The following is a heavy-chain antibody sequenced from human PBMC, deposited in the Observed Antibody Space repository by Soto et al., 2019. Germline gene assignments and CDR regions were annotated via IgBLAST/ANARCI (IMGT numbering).Heavy chain of an antibody. Sequence: SEKLHLTCTVSVGSLRNNYWSSFRQPPGTTLEWIDYIYYTGSIKYNPSLESRVTLSLDTSKNQFSMKLSSVTAADTAVYYCATKRLYYVSVWGGCRSSTAYWGQCTLVIV. V-gene: IGHV4-59*12. CDR1: VGSLRNNY. CDR2: IYYTGSI. CDR3: ATKRLYYVSVWGGCRSSTAY. J-gene: IGHJ1*01. D-gene: IGHD3-16*02.